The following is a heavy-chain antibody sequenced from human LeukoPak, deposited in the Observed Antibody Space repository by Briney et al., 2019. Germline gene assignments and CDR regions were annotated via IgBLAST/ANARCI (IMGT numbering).Heavy chain of an antibody. Sequence: GGSLRLSCAASGFTFSSYALHWVRQAPGKGLEWVAVISYDGSNKYYADSVKGRFTISGDNSKNTLYLQMNSLRGEDTAVYYCARGAQRGFDYWGQGTLVTVSS. CDR3: ARGAQRGFDY. CDR1: GFTFSSYA. D-gene: IGHD1-26*01. J-gene: IGHJ4*02. CDR2: ISYDGSNK. V-gene: IGHV3-30*04.